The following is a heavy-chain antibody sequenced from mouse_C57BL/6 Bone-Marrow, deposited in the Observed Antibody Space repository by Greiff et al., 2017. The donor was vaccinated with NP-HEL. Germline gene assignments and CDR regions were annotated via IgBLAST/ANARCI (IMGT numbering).Heavy chain of an antibody. D-gene: IGHD2-1*01. CDR3: ARHGNYFYYYAMDY. Sequence: EVKLMESGGGLVQPGGSLKLSCAASGFTFSDYYMYWVRQTPEKRLEWVAYISNGGGSTYYPDTVKGRFTISRDNAKNTLYLQMSRLKSEDTAMYYCARHGNYFYYYAMDYWGQGTSVTVSS. V-gene: IGHV5-12*01. J-gene: IGHJ4*01. CDR1: GFTFSDYY. CDR2: ISNGGGST.